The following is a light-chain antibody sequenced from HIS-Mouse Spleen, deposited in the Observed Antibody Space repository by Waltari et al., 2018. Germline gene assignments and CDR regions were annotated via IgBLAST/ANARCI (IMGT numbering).Light chain of an antibody. J-gene: IGLJ3*02. V-gene: IGLV6-57*02. CDR1: SGSISSNY. Sequence: NFMLTQPHSVSESPGKTVTISCTGSSGSISSNYVQWYHQRPGRAPTTVIYEDNQRPSGVPDRFSGSIDSSSNSASLTISGLKTEDEADYYCQSYDSSNWVFGGGTKLTVL. CDR3: QSYDSSNWV. CDR2: EDN.